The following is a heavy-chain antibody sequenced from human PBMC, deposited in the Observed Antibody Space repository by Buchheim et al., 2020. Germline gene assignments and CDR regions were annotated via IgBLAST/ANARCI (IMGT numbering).Heavy chain of an antibody. V-gene: IGHV3-74*01. CDR3: ARVLGLAMNAPYDY. D-gene: IGHD3-16*01. CDR1: DFSFSTYW. CDR2: ITNDGTST. J-gene: IGHJ4*02. Sequence: EVQLVESGGGLVQPGGSLRLSCAASDFSFSTYWMEWVRQAPGKGLVWVSRITNDGTSTSHADSVRGRFTVSRDNAKNTLYLQMDSLRAEDTAVYYCARVLGLAMNAPYDYWGQGTL.